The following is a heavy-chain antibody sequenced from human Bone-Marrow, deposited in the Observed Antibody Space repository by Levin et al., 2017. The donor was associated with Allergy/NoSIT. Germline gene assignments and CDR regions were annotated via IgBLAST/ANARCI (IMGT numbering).Heavy chain of an antibody. V-gene: IGHV3-30*04. CDR1: GFTFSSYA. J-gene: IGHJ4*02. D-gene: IGHD3-9*01. CDR2: ISYDGSNK. Sequence: GESLKISCAASGFTFSSYAMHWVRQAPGKGLEWVAVISYDGSNKYYADSVKGRFTISRDNSKNTLYLQMNSLRAEDTAVYYCARAGYYDILTGYRYYFDYWGQGTLVTVSS. CDR3: ARAGYYDILTGYRYYFDY.